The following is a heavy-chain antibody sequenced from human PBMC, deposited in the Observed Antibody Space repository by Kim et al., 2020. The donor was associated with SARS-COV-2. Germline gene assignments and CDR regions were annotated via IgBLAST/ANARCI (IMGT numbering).Heavy chain of an antibody. CDR1: GYTFTKYG. Sequence: ASVKVSCKASGYTFTKYGITWVRRAPGQGLEWMGWISSYNGNTNYAQKFEGRVTMTRDTSTSTAYMEMRNLRTNDTAVYYCAVPTTTRIDYNLNVWSQGTTVTVSS. J-gene: IGHJ6*02. CDR2: ISSYNGNT. D-gene: IGHD4-4*01. CDR3: AVPTTTRIDYNLNV. V-gene: IGHV1-18*01.